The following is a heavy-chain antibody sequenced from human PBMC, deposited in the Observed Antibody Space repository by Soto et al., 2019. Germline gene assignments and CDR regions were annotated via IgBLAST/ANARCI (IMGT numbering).Heavy chain of an antibody. V-gene: IGHV3-33*01. J-gene: IGHJ4*02. CDR1: GFSFSSYA. D-gene: IGHD2-2*01. Sequence: QVQLVESGGGVVQPGRSLRLSCAASGFSFSSYAMHWVRQAPGKGLEWVAVVWDDGVNKYYADSVKGRFTISRDNSNNTLYVQMNSLKAEDTAVYYCVRDPYLPAAGRLSSLHYWGPGTLVTVSS. CDR3: VRDPYLPAAGRLSSLHY. CDR2: VWDDGVNK.